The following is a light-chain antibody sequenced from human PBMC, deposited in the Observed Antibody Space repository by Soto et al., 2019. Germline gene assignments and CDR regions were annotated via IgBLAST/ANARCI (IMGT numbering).Light chain of an antibody. CDR3: AVWDDSLDGVV. CDR1: TSNVGSNT. Sequence: QLVLTQPPSASGTPGRRVTISCSGSTSNVGSNTLSWYQQLPGTAPKLLIYNNNQRPSGVPDRFSAYKSGTSAFLAISGLQSEDEVDYYCAVWDDSLDGVVFGGGTKLTVL. J-gene: IGLJ2*01. V-gene: IGLV1-44*01. CDR2: NNN.